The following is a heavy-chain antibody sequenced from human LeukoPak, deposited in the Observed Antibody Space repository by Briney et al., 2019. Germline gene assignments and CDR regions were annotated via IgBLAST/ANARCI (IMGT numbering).Heavy chain of an antibody. V-gene: IGHV3-30*02. Sequence: GGSLRLSCAASGFTFSDTGMHWVRQAPGKGLEWVAFIRFDGKTKYYADSVKGRFTISRDNSKNTLYLQVNGLRAEDTAVYYCAKGGVFGVVPLGSWGQGALVTVSS. CDR3: AKGGVFGVVPLGS. CDR1: GFTFSDTG. J-gene: IGHJ5*02. D-gene: IGHD3-3*01. CDR2: IRFDGKTK.